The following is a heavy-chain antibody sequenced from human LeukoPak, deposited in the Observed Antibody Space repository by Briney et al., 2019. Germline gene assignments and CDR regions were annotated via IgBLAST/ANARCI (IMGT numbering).Heavy chain of an antibody. CDR2: INPNSGDT. V-gene: IGHV1-2*06. D-gene: IGHD2-2*01. J-gene: IGHJ4*02. CDR3: ARDYCSSTSCLFDY. CDR1: GYTFTAYH. Sequence: ASVKVSCKASGYTFTAYHMHWVRQAPGQGLEWMGRINPNSGDTNYAQKFQGRVTMTRDTSISTAYMELSRLRSDDTAVYYCARDYCSSTSCLFDYWGQGTLVSVSS.